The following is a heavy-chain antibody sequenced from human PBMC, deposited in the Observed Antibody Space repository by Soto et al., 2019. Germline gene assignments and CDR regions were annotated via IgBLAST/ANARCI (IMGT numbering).Heavy chain of an antibody. Sequence: SGPTLVNPTQTLTLTCTFSGFSLSTSGVGVGWIRQPPGKALEWLALIYWNDDKRYGPSLKSRLTITKDTSKNQVVLTMTNMDPVDTATYYCAHTWLYGDYSNYVYWGQGTLVTVSS. V-gene: IGHV2-5*01. CDR2: IYWNDDK. CDR1: GFSLSTSGVG. J-gene: IGHJ4*02. CDR3: AHTWLYGDYSNYVY. D-gene: IGHD4-4*01.